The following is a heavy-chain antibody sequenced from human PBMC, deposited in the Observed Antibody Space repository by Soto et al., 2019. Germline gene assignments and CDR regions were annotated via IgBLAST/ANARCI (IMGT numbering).Heavy chain of an antibody. D-gene: IGHD3-10*01. J-gene: IGHJ5*02. CDR3: ARVTPTGDVLLWFGESLGWFDP. Sequence: PSETLSLTCTVSGASVSSYYWSWFRQPVGKGLEWIGRIHSSGNLNYNPSLESRVTMSLDTSKNQFSLRLTSVTAADTALYLCARVTPTGDVLLWFGESLGWFDPWGQGTLVTVSS. V-gene: IGHV4-4*07. CDR2: IHSSGNL. CDR1: GASVSSYY.